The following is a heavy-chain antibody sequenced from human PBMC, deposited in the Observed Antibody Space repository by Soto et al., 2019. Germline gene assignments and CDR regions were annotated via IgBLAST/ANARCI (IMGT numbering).Heavy chain of an antibody. J-gene: IGHJ4*02. CDR2: ISYDGSNK. V-gene: IGHV3-30*18. CDR1: GLTFSDYG. D-gene: IGHD7-27*01. Sequence: QVQLVESGGGVVQPGRSLTLSCAVSGLTFSDYGMHWVRQAPGKGLEWVAMISYDGSNKYHADSVKGRFTISRDNSKNTLYPQMSSLRGEDTAVYYCAKAGPHFDYWGQGALVTVSS. CDR3: AKAGPHFDY.